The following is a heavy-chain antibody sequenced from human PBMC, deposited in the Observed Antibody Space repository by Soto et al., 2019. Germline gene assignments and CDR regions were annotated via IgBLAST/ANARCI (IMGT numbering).Heavy chain of an antibody. D-gene: IGHD6-13*01. CDR1: GFTFSSYA. Sequence: EVQLLGSGGGLVQPGGSLRLSCAASGFTFSSYAMSWVRQAPGQGLELVSQISASGGSTYYADSVKGRFTVSRDNSKNPLYLQMNSLRAEDTAIYYCAKDRIVATGTGSDYWGQGTLVTVAS. CDR2: ISASGGST. CDR3: AKDRIVATGTGSDY. J-gene: IGHJ4*02. V-gene: IGHV3-23*01.